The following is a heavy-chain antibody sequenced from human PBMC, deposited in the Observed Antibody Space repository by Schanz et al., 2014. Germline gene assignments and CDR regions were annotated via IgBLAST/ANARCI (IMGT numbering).Heavy chain of an antibody. J-gene: IGHJ5*01. Sequence: QVQLVQSGAEVKKPGSSVNVSCEASGGTFGRYTISWLRQAPGQGLEWMGWINSNSGDPTYAQGFTGRFVFSLDTSVSTAYLQISSLKAEDTAIYYCAREARCFDSWGQGTLVTVSS. CDR2: INSNSGDP. D-gene: IGHD6-6*01. CDR3: AREARCFDS. V-gene: IGHV7-4-1*02. CDR1: GGTFGRYT.